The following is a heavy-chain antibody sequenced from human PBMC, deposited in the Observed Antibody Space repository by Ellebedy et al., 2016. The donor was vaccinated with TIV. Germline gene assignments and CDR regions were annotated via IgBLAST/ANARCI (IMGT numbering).Heavy chain of an antibody. J-gene: IGHJ6*02. D-gene: IGHD6-13*01. Sequence: GSLRLSXTVSGGSTNNYYWSWIRQPPGKGLEWLGFIYYTGTTVYNPSLNSRVTISVDTSKNQFSLKLSSVTAADTAVYYCARDRQQMVDYNYYGMDVWGQGTTVTVSS. CDR3: ARDRQQMVDYNYYGMDV. CDR2: IYYTGTT. V-gene: IGHV4-59*12. CDR1: GGSTNNYY.